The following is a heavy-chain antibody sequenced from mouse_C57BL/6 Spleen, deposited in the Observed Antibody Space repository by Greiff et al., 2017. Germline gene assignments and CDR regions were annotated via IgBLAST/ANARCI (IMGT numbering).Heavy chain of an antibody. CDR2: IYPGDGDT. D-gene: IGHD1-1*01. Sequence: VQLQQSGPELVKPGASVKISCKASGYAFSSSWMNWVKQRPGKGLEWIGRIYPGDGDTNYNGKFKGKATLTADKSSSTAYMQLSSLTSEDSAVYFCANTKYYGSSPLYFDVWGTGTTVTVSS. V-gene: IGHV1-82*01. J-gene: IGHJ1*03. CDR1: GYAFSSSW. CDR3: ANTKYYGSSPLYFDV.